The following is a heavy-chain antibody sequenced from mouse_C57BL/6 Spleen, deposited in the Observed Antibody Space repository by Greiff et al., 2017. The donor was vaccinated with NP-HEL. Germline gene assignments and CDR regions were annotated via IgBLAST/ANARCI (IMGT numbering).Heavy chain of an antibody. V-gene: IGHV1-76*01. CDR3: ARSWEGYFDY. D-gene: IGHD4-1*01. CDR2: IYPGSGNT. Sequence: QVQLQQSGAELVRPGASVKLSCKASGYTFTDYYINWVKQRPGQGLEWIARIYPGSGNTYYNEKFKGKATLTAEKSSSTAYMQLSSLTSEDSAVYFCARSWEGYFDYWGQGTTLTVSS. CDR1: GYTFTDYY. J-gene: IGHJ2*01.